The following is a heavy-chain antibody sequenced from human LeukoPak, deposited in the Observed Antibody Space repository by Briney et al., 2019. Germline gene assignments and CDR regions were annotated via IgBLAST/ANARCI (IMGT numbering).Heavy chain of an antibody. CDR3: ARGIAFGDLFPEYYFDY. J-gene: IGHJ4*02. CDR1: GGSISSSSYY. D-gene: IGHD3-10*01. Sequence: SETLSLTCTVSGGSISSSSYYWGWIRQPPGKGLEWIGSIYYSGSTYYNPSLKSRVTISVDTSKNQFSLKLSSVTAADTAVYYCARGIAFGDLFPEYYFDYWGQGTLVTVSS. CDR2: IYYSGST. V-gene: IGHV4-39*07.